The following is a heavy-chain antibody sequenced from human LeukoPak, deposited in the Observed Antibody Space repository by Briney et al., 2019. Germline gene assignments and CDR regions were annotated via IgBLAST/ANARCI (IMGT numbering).Heavy chain of an antibody. CDR3: ARDDRIVTPTIDDY. Sequence: GASVKVSCKASGYTFNSFDINWVRQAPGQGLEWMGWINTYNGDTNYAQNLQGRVTMTTDTSTSTAYMELRSLRSDDTAVYCCARDDRIVTPTIDDYWGQGTLVTVSS. V-gene: IGHV1-18*01. CDR2: INTYNGDT. J-gene: IGHJ4*02. CDR1: GYTFNSFD. D-gene: IGHD1-26*01.